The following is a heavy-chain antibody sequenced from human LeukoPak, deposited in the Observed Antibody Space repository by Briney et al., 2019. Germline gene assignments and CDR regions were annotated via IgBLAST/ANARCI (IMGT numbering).Heavy chain of an antibody. V-gene: IGHV4-34*01. D-gene: IGHD6-13*01. Sequence: SETLSLTCAVYGGSFSGYYWSWIRQPPGKGLEWIGEINHSGSTNYNPSLKSRVTISVDTSKNQFSLKLSSVTAADTAVYYCARTLPAASWAKGFDYWGQGTLVTVSS. CDR2: INHSGST. CDR1: GGSFSGYY. CDR3: ARTLPAASWAKGFDY. J-gene: IGHJ4*02.